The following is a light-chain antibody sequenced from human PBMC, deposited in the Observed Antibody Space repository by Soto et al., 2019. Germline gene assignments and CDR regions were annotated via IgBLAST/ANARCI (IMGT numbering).Light chain of an antibody. V-gene: IGKV1-5*03. CDR2: KAT. J-gene: IGKJ1*01. Sequence: DIQMTQSPSTLSASVGDRVTITCRASQSISSWLAWYQQKPGKAPKLLIYKATSLESVVASRFSGSGSGTEFTLNISSLQPADFATYYCQQYNSYSWTFGQGTKVEIK. CDR1: QSISSW. CDR3: QQYNSYSWT.